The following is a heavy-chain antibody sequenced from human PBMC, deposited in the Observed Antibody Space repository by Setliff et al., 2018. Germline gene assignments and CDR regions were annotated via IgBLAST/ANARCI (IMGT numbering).Heavy chain of an antibody. CDR3: ARAAVAVPGQFYFDN. J-gene: IGHJ4*02. V-gene: IGHV3-11*06. CDR1: GFTFSDYY. D-gene: IGHD6-19*01. CDR2: ISITSRHYT. Sequence: GGSLRLSCVASGFTFSDYYMSWIRQAPGKGLEHVSFISITSRHYTNYADSVKGRFTISRDNAKTSLYLQMNGLRAEDTGVYYCARAAVAVPGQFYFDNWGQGTQVTVSS.